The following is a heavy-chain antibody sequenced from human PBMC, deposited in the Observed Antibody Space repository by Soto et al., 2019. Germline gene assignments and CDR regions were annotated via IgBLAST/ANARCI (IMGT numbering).Heavy chain of an antibody. CDR3: AKDKPVVTAIPPFDAFDI. D-gene: IGHD2-21*02. CDR2: ISYDGSNK. V-gene: IGHV3-30*18. Sequence: GGSLRLSCAASGFTFSRYGMHWVRQAPGKGLEWVAVISYDGSNKYYADSVKGRFTISRDNSKNTLYLQMNSLRAEDTAVYYCAKDKPVVTAIPPFDAFDIWGQGTMVTVSS. CDR1: GFTFSRYG. J-gene: IGHJ3*02.